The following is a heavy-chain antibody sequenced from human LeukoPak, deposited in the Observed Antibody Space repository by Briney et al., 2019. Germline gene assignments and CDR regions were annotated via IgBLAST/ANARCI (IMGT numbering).Heavy chain of an antibody. CDR3: ARGSARPSMVQGSPRAGSYGMDV. V-gene: IGHV4-31*03. Sequence: SQTLSLTCTVSGGSISSGGYYWSWIRQHPGKGLEWIGYIYYSGSTYYNPSLKSRVTISVDTSKNQFSLKLSSVTAADTAVYYCARGSARPSMVQGSPRAGSYGMDVWGQGTTVTVSS. CDR2: IYYSGST. D-gene: IGHD3-10*01. J-gene: IGHJ6*02. CDR1: GGSISSGGYY.